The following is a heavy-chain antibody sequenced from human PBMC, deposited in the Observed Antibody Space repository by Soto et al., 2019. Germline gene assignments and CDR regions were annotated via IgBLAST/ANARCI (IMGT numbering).Heavy chain of an antibody. Sequence: QLQLQESGPGLVKPSETLSLTCTVSGGPISSSSYYWGWIRQPPGKGLEWIGSIYYSGSTYYNPSLKSRVTISVDTSKNQFSLKLSSVTAADTAVYYCARHISYYGSGSFPPFDYWGQGTLVTVSS. CDR1: GGPISSSSYY. D-gene: IGHD3-10*01. CDR3: ARHISYYGSGSFPPFDY. J-gene: IGHJ4*02. CDR2: IYYSGST. V-gene: IGHV4-39*01.